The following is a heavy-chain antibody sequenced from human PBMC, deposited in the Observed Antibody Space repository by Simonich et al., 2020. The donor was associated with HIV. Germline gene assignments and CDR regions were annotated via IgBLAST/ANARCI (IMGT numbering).Heavy chain of an antibody. CDR2: MRGSGGST. CDR1: GFTFSSYA. V-gene: IGHV3-23*01. D-gene: IGHD3-3*01. J-gene: IGHJ4*02. CDR3: AKDRYYNFWSGYYDY. Sequence: EVQLLESGGGLVQPGGSLRLSCAASGFTFSSYAMSWVRQAPGEGLEWFSAMRGSGGSTYYAGSVKGRFTISRDNSKNTLYLQMNSLRAEDTAVYYCAKDRYYNFWSGYYDYWGQGTLVTVSS.